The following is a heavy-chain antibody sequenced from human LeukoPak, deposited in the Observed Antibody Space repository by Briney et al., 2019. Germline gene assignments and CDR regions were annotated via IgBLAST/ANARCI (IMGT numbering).Heavy chain of an antibody. CDR2: IDANSGGT. CDR1: GHTFTGYY. D-gene: IGHD6-13*01. CDR3: ATPSSSSWYGFDP. Sequence: ASVKVSCKVSGHTFTGYYIHWVRQAPGQGPEWMGWIDANSGGTNYAQKFQGRVTMTRATSISTAYMELSRLTSADTAVYRCATPSSSSWYGFDPWGQGTWSPSPQ. J-gene: IGHJ5*02. V-gene: IGHV1-2*02.